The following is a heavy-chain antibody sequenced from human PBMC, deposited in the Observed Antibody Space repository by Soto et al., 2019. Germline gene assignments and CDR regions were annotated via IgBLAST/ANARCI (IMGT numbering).Heavy chain of an antibody. J-gene: IGHJ4*02. V-gene: IGHV2-26*01. CDR3: ARDSSGYYYFDY. Sequence: QVTLKESGPVLVKPTETLTLTCTVSGFSLSNARMGVSWIRQPPGKALEWLAHIFSNDEKSYSTSLKSRLTISKDTSKSQVVLTMTNMDPVDTATYYGARDSSGYYYFDYWGQGTLVTVSS. D-gene: IGHD3-22*01. CDR2: IFSNDEK. CDR1: GFSLSNARMG.